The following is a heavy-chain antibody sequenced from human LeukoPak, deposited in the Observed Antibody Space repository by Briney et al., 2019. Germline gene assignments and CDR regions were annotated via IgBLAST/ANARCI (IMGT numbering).Heavy chain of an antibody. D-gene: IGHD2-2*01. J-gene: IGHJ6*03. Sequence: GSLRVSCVASRFTFSTHSMSLLRLAPGRGLEWVSAISGSGGSTHYAESVKGRFTISRDNSKNTLYLQMNSLRAEDTAVYYCAKEFVPAAILSYYYMDVWGRGTTVTVSS. CDR2: ISGSGGST. V-gene: IGHV3-23*01. CDR3: AKEFVPAAILSYYYMDV. CDR1: RFTFSTHS.